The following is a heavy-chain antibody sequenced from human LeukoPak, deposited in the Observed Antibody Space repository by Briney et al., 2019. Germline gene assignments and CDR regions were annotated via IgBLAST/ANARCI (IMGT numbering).Heavy chain of an antibody. CDR3: ARDRDSSGYYGEHFDY. D-gene: IGHD3-22*01. V-gene: IGHV1-24*01. CDR1: GYTLTELS. Sequence: ASVKVSCKVSGYTLTELSMHWVRQAPGKGLEWMGGFDPEDGETIYAQKFQGRVTMTEDTSTDTAYMELSSLRSEDTAVYYCARDRDSSGYYGEHFDYWGQGTLVTVSS. J-gene: IGHJ4*02. CDR2: FDPEDGET.